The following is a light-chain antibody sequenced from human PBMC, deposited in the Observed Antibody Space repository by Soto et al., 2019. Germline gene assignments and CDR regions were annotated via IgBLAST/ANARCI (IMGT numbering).Light chain of an antibody. CDR3: QSSDDTGNYYL. V-gene: IGLV3-25*02. CDR2: KDT. Sequence: SYELTQTPSVSVSPGQTARITCSGDELSKPYVYWYQQKPGQAPVLVIYKDTERASGIPERFSASSSGTTVTLTISGVRAEDEADYYCQSSDDTGNYYLFGTGTKVTV. CDR1: ELSKPY. J-gene: IGLJ1*01.